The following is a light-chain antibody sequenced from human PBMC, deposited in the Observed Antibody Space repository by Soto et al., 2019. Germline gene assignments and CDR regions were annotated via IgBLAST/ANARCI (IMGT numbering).Light chain of an antibody. Sequence: QSALTQPASVSGSPGQSITISCTGTSSDVGGYNYVSWYKQHPGKAPKLMIYDVSNRPSGVSKRFSGSKSGNTASLTNSGLQADDEADYYCSSYTSTSTPVLFGVGTKLTVL. CDR3: SSYTSTSTPVL. CDR1: SSDVGGYNY. V-gene: IGLV2-14*01. J-gene: IGLJ2*01. CDR2: DVS.